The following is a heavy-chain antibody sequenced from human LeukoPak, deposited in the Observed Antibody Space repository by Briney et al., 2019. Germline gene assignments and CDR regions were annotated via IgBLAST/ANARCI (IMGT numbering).Heavy chain of an antibody. D-gene: IGHD6-25*01. CDR3: ARGRPSYYGMDV. CDR1: GDSVSSNGAA. Sequence: SQTLSLTFAISGDSVSSNGAAWNWIRQSPSRGLEWLGRTYYRSKWYNDCAVSVNSRIIINPDTSKNQFSLQLNSVTPEDTAVYYCARGRPSYYGMDVWGQGTTVTVSS. CDR2: TYYRSKWYN. J-gene: IGHJ6*02. V-gene: IGHV6-1*01.